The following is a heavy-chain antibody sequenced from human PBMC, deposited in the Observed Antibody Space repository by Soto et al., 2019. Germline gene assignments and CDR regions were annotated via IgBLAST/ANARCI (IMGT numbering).Heavy chain of an antibody. Sequence: EVQLVESGGGLVKPGGSLRLSCAMSGFTFSSYNMNWVRQAAGKGLEWVSSIGSRSSYIYYADSVKGRFTISRDDAKNSLYLQMNSLRAEDTGLYYCERSPTWLLPGDHWGQGSLVTVSS. CDR3: ERSPTWLLPGDH. D-gene: IGHD2-2*01. V-gene: IGHV3-21*01. CDR2: IGSRSSYI. J-gene: IGHJ4*02. CDR1: GFTFSSYN.